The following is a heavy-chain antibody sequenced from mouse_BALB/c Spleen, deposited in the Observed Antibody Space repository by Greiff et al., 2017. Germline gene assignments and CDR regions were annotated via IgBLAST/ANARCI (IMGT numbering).Heavy chain of an antibody. CDR1: GFNIKDTY. CDR2: IDPANGNT. V-gene: IGHV14-3*02. J-gene: IGHJ3*01. D-gene: IGHD2-4*01. Sequence: VQLQQSGAELVKPGASVKLSCTASGFNIKDTYMHWVKQRPEQGLEWIGRIDPANGNTKYDPKFQGKATITADTSSNTAYLQLSSLTSEDTAVYYCARGYDYDEAWFAYWGQGTLVTVSA. CDR3: ARGYDYDEAWFAY.